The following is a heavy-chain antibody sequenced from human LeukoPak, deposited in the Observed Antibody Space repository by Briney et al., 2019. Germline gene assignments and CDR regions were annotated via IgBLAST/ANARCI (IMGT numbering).Heavy chain of an antibody. CDR2: FDPEDGET. J-gene: IGHJ4*02. CDR1: GYTLTELS. CDR3: ATGGVLWFGESPNYFDY. D-gene: IGHD3-10*01. Sequence: ASVKVSCKVSGYTLTELSMHWVRQAPGKGLEWVGGFDPEDGETIYAQKFQGRVTMTEDTSTDTAYMELSSLRSEDTAVYYCATGGVLWFGESPNYFDYWGQGTLVTVSS. V-gene: IGHV1-24*01.